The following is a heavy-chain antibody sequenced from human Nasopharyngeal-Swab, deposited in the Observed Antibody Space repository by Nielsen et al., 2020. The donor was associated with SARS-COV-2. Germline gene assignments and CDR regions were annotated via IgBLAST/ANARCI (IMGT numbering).Heavy chain of an antibody. Sequence: SETLSLTCTVSGGAISSYYWSWIRQPAGKGLEWIGRVYPSRGTSYNPSLKSRVSISVDAARNQFSLSLTSVTAADTAVYYCARGEDRYDSSGFLMWGQGTMVTVSS. J-gene: IGHJ3*01. CDR2: VYPSRGT. CDR1: GGAISSYY. CDR3: ARGEDRYDSSGFLM. D-gene: IGHD3-22*01. V-gene: IGHV4-4*07.